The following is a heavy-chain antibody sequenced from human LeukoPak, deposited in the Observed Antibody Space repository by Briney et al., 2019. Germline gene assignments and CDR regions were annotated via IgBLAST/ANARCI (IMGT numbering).Heavy chain of an antibody. CDR3: ASRSRQSAADAFDF. CDR1: GDSISSTTYF. CDR2: MYYSGST. V-gene: IGHV4-39*01. Sequence: SETLSLTCTVSGDSISSTTYFWGWIRQPPGRGLDWLGSMYYSGSTYYNPSLKSRVTISVDTSKNQFSLRLRSVTAADTAVYYCASRSRQSAADAFDFWGQGTMVTVSS. J-gene: IGHJ3*01.